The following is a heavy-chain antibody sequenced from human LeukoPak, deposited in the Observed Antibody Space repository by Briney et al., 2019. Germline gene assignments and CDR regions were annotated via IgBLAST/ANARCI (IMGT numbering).Heavy chain of an antibody. D-gene: IGHD1-26*01. CDR3: AREEGGSFRGFDH. V-gene: IGHV4-59*01. CDR2: IYYSGST. Sequence: SETLSLTCTVSGGSISSYYWSWIRQPPGKGLEWIGYIYYSGSTTYNPSLKSRVTISVDTSKNQFSLKLSSVTAADTAVYYCAREEGGSFRGFDHWGQGTLVTVSS. J-gene: IGHJ4*02. CDR1: GGSISSYY.